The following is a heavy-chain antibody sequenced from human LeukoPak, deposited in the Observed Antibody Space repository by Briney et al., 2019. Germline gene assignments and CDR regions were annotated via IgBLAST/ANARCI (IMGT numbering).Heavy chain of an antibody. D-gene: IGHD4-17*01. V-gene: IGHV4-30-4*01. CDR1: GGSISSGDYY. CDR3: ARAYGDYADFDY. CDR2: IYYSGST. J-gene: IGHJ4*02. Sequence: SETLSLTCTVSGGSISSGDYYWRWIRQPPGKGLGWIGYIYYSGSTYYNPSLKSRVTISVGTSKNQFSLRLSSVTAADTAVYYCARAYGDYADFDYWGQGTLVTVSS.